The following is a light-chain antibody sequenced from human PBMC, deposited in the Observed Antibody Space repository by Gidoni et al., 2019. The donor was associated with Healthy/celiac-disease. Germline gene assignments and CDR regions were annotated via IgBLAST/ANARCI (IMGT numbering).Light chain of an antibody. CDR1: SSDVGGYNY. Sequence: QSARTQPASVAGAPGQPITSSCTGTSSDVGGYNYVSWYQQHPGKAPKLMIYDVSKRPSGVSNRFSGSKSGNTASLTISGLQAEDEADYYCSSYTSSSTFYVFGTGTKVTVL. V-gene: IGLV2-14*01. CDR2: DVS. J-gene: IGLJ1*01. CDR3: SSYTSSSTFYV.